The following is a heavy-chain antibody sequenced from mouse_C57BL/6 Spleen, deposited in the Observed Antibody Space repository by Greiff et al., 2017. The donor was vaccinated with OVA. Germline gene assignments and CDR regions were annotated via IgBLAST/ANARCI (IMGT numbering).Heavy chain of an antibody. J-gene: IGHJ2*01. CDR1: GFTFSDYY. V-gene: IGHV5-12*01. CDR3: ARGGYYGSSYVYFDY. CDR2: ISNGGGST. Sequence: EVKLVESGGGLVQPGGSLKLSCAASGFTFSDYYMYWVRQTPEKRLEWVAYISNGGGSTYYPDTVQGRFTISRDNAKNTLYLQMSRLKSEDTAMYYCARGGYYGSSYVYFDYWGQGTTLTVSS. D-gene: IGHD1-1*01.